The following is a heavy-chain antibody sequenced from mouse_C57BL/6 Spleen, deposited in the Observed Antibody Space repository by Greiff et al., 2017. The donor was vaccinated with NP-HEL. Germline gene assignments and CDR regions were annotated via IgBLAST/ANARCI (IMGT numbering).Heavy chain of an antibody. V-gene: IGHV1-69*01. CDR1: GYTFTSYW. D-gene: IGHD1-1*01. CDR3: ARRSYGSSYIY. Sequence: VQLQQPGAELVMPGASVKLSCKASGYTFTSYWMHWVKQRPGQGLEWIGEIDPSDSYTNYNQKFKGKSTLTVDKSSSTAYMQLSSLTSEDSAVYYCARRSYGSSYIYWGQGTTLTVSS. CDR2: IDPSDSYT. J-gene: IGHJ2*01.